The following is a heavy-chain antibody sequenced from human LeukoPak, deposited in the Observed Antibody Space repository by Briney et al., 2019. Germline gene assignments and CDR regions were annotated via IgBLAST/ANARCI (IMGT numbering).Heavy chain of an antibody. V-gene: IGHV3-23*01. Sequence: GGTLRLSCAASGFTFSSYGMSWVRQAPGKGLEWVSAISGSGGSTYYADSVKGRFTISRDNSKNTLYLQMNSLRAEDTAVYYCAKLEGATFFCDYWGQGTLVTVSS. CDR1: GFTFSSYG. CDR3: AKLEGATFFCDY. D-gene: IGHD1-26*01. CDR2: ISGSGGST. J-gene: IGHJ4*02.